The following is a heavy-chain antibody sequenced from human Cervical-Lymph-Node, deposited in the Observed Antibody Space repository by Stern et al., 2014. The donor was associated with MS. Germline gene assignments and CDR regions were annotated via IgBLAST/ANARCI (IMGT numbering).Heavy chain of an antibody. V-gene: IGHV5-51*01. D-gene: IGHD5-18*01. CDR1: GYPFTTYW. CDR2: IYPDDSDI. CDR3: ARHGYSYGFVPVDF. J-gene: IGHJ4*02. Sequence: EVQLVQSGVEVKKPGESLRISCKASGYPFTTYWIGWVRQRPGKGLEWMGIIYPDDSDIRYSPSFQGQVTISADKSTSSAYLQWSSLKASDTAIYYCARHGYSYGFVPVDFWGQGTLVTVSS.